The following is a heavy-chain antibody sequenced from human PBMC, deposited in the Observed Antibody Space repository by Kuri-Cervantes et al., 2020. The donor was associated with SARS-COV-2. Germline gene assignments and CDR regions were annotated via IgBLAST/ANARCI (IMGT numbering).Heavy chain of an antibody. Sequence: SETLSLTCTVSGGSISSYYWSWIRQPPGKGLEWIGYIYYSGSTNYNPSLKSRVTISADTSKNQFSLKLSSVTAADSAVYYCARSGYYSRGVTYYYMDVWDKGTTVTVSS. V-gene: IGHV4-59*12. CDR3: ARSGYYSRGVTYYYMDV. CDR1: GGSISSYY. CDR2: IYYSGST. D-gene: IGHD3-22*01. J-gene: IGHJ6*03.